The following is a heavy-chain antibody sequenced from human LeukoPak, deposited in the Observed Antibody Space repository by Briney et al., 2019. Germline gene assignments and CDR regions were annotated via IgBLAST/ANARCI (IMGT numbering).Heavy chain of an antibody. D-gene: IGHD3-10*01. V-gene: IGHV3-23*01. CDR1: GFTFTSYA. Sequence: GGSLRLSCAASGFTFTSYAMTWVRQAPGKGLEWVSSISGGGGSTYYADSVKGRFTIFRDNSKNTLYLQMNSLRAEDTAVYYCVATRVCGGVLLRPNCLYFENWGQGTLVSVSS. CDR2: ISGGGGST. CDR3: VATRVCGGVLLRPNCLYFEN. J-gene: IGHJ4*02.